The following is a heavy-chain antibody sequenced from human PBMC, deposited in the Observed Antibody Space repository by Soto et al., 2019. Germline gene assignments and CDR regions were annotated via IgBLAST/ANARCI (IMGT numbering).Heavy chain of an antibody. CDR1: GFTFSSYA. V-gene: IGHV3-23*01. D-gene: IGHD6-13*01. CDR3: AKENGYSSSWFEFDY. CDR2: ISGSGGST. Sequence: EVQLLESGGGLVQPGGSLRLSCAASGFTFSSYAMSWVRQAPGKGLEWVSAISGSGGSTYYADSVKGRFTITRDNSKNTLYLQINRLRAEDTAVYYCAKENGYSSSWFEFDYGGQGTLVTVSS. J-gene: IGHJ4*02.